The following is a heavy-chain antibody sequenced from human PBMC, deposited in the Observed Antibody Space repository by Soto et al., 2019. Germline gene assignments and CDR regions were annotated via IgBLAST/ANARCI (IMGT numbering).Heavy chain of an antibody. J-gene: IGHJ5*02. D-gene: IGHD5-18*01. CDR2: IFYSGST. V-gene: IGHV4-59*01. CDR1: GGSISNYY. CDR3: AKDSGYNPGYFRWFDP. Sequence: PSGTLSLTCTVSGGSISNYYWSWIRQPPGRGLEWIGHIFYSGSTNYNPALKSRVTISVDTSKSQFSLKLSSVTAADTAVYYCAKDSGYNPGYFRWFDPWGQGTLVTVSS.